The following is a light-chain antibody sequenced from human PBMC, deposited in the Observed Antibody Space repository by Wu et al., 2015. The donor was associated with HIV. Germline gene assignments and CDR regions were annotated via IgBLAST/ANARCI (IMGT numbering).Light chain of an antibody. CDR3: QLSTNWPPELT. Sequence: ALTQSPTTLSLSPGERATLSCRASQSLSSYLAWYQQKGGQAPRLLIYDASHRASGIPARFSGSGSGTDFTLTISRLEPEDFAVYYCQLSTNWPPELTFGGGTRVEIK. J-gene: IGKJ4*01. CDR2: DAS. V-gene: IGKV3-11*01. CDR1: QSLSSY.